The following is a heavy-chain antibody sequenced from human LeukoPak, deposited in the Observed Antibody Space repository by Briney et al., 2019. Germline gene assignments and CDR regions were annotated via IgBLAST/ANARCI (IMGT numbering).Heavy chain of an antibody. D-gene: IGHD3-10*01. V-gene: IGHV1-2*02. CDR3: ARDQMSSSDRGIRFDWLDP. CDR1: GYRFTGYF. J-gene: IGHJ5*02. Sequence: ASVKVSCKASGYRFTGYFIHWVRQAPGQGLEWMGWINPNSGGTKSAQKFQGRVTITRDTSTSTIYMDLSTLTSDDTAIYYCARDQMSSSDRGIRFDWLDPWGQGTLVTVSS. CDR2: INPNSGGT.